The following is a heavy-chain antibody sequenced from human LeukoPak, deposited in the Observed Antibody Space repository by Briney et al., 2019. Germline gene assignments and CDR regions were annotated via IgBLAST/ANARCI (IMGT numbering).Heavy chain of an antibody. D-gene: IGHD2-2*01. CDR1: GYTFTSYG. V-gene: IGHV1-18*01. Sequence: GASVKVSCKASGYTFTSYGISWVRQAPGQGLEWMGWISAYNGNTNYAQKLQGRVTMTRDTSISTAYMELSRLRSDDTAVYYCARDQGSIVVVPAARFDPWGQGTLVTVSS. J-gene: IGHJ5*02. CDR3: ARDQGSIVVVPAARFDP. CDR2: ISAYNGNT.